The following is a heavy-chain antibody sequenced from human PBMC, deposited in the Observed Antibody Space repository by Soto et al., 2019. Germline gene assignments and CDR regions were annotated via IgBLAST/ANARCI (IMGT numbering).Heavy chain of an antibody. CDR1: GGSFSGYY. CDR3: ARTKGDITMIVVVTRNNWFDP. J-gene: IGHJ5*02. V-gene: IGHV4-34*01. CDR2: INHSGST. D-gene: IGHD3-22*01. Sequence: QVQLQQWGAGLLKPSETLSLTCAVYGGSFSGYYWSWIRQPPGQGLEWIGEINHSGSTNYNPSLKSRVTISVDTSKNQFSLKLSSVTAADTAVYYCARTKGDITMIVVVTRNNWFDPWGQGTLVTVSS.